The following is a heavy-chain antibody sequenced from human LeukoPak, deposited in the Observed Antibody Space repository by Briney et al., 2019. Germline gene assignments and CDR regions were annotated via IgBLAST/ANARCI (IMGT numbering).Heavy chain of an antibody. J-gene: IGHJ4*02. Sequence: PGGSLRLSCAASGFTFSIAWMSWVRQAPGKGLEWVGRIKSKTDGGTTDYAAPVKGRFTISRDDSKNTVYLQMNSLKTGDTAVYYCTTLSQFAISNWGQGTLVTVSS. CDR1: GFTFSIAW. V-gene: IGHV3-15*01. CDR2: IKSKTDGGTT. D-gene: IGHD2-21*01. CDR3: TTLSQFAISN.